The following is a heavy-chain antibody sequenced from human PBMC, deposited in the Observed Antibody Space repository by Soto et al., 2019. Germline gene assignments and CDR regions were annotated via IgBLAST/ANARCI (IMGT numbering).Heavy chain of an antibody. J-gene: IGHJ5*02. D-gene: IGHD2-15*01. CDR2: IIPMFGTT. CDR1: GGTFSSYA. Sequence: QVQLVQSGAEMKKPGSSVKVSCKDSGGTFSSYAISWVRQAPGQGLEWMGGIIPMFGTTNYAQKFQGRVTITADESTSTAYMELSSLRSEDTAVYYCARDSLVVVAATPRWFDPWGQGTLVTVSS. CDR3: ARDSLVVVAATPRWFDP. V-gene: IGHV1-69*01.